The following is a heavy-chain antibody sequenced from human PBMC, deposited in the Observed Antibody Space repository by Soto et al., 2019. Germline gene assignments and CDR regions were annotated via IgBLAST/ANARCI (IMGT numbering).Heavy chain of an antibody. CDR1: GGSISSYF. CDR2: VYYTGTT. J-gene: IGHJ4*02. CDR3: ARDLAAVPRAFDY. D-gene: IGHD6-13*01. Sequence: SETLSLTCTVSGGSISSYFYIWVRQPPGKGLEWIGSVYYTGTTDYNPSLKSRVTISVDTSKTQFSLNPRSVTAADTAVYYCARDLAAVPRAFDYWGRGTLVTVSS. V-gene: IGHV4-59*01.